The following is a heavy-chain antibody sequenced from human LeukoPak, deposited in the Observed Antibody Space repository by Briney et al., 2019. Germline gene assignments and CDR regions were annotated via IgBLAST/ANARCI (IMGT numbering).Heavy chain of an antibody. CDR2: IYPGDSNT. CDR1: GYSFTSYW. Sequence: PGESLKISCKRSGYSFTSYWIGWLRQMPGKGLEWMGIIYPGDSNTRYSPSFQGQVTISADKSISTAYLQWSSLKASDTATYYCARTGTYYYYFDYWGQGTLVTVSS. J-gene: IGHJ4*02. CDR3: ARTGTYYYYFDY. D-gene: IGHD1-26*01. V-gene: IGHV5-51*01.